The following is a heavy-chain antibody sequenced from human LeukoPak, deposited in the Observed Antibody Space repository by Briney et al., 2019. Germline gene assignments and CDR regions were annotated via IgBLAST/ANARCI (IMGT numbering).Heavy chain of an antibody. V-gene: IGHV4-31*03. D-gene: IGHD2-2*01. Sequence: SQTLSLTCTVSGDLIIGAPYYWSWVRQHPGKGLEWIAYSYYSGNTYYNPSLKSRIGLSVDTSKNQFSLNLTSVTAADTAVYFCARVVGSTSWFDSWGQGTRVTASS. CDR1: GDLIIGAPYY. CDR3: ARVVGSTSWFDS. J-gene: IGHJ5*01. CDR2: SYYSGNT.